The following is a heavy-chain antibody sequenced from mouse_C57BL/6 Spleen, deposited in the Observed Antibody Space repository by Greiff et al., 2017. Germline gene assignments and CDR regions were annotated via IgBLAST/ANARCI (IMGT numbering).Heavy chain of an antibody. CDR3: ATSDVDY. CDR1: GYTFTRYW. CDR2: IDPTDSYT. J-gene: IGHJ2*01. V-gene: IGHV1-50*01. Sequence: QVQLQQPGAELVKPGASVKLSCKASGYTFTRYWMQWVKQRPGQGLEWIGEIDPTDSYTNYNQKFKGKATLTVDTSSSTAYMQLSSLTSEDSAVYYCATSDVDYWGQGTTLTVSS.